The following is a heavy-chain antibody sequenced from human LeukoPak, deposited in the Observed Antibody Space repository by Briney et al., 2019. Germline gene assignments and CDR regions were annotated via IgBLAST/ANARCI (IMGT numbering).Heavy chain of an antibody. CDR1: GGSISSYY. CDR3: ARASGSYYEFFNWFDP. V-gene: IGHV4-59*01. CDR2: IYYSGST. J-gene: IGHJ5*02. Sequence: PSETLSLTCTVSGGSISSYYWSWIRQPPGKGLEWIGYIYYSGSTNYNPSLKSRVTISVDTSKNQFSLKLSPVTAADTAVYYCARASGSYYEFFNWFDPWGQGTLVTVSS. D-gene: IGHD1-26*01.